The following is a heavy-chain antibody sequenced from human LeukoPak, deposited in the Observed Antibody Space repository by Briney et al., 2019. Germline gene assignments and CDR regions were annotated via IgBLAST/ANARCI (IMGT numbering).Heavy chain of an antibody. V-gene: IGHV3-23*01. CDR2: ISGSGDGK. CDR1: GFTFSNFA. CDR3: AKDLHYYVAMDV. D-gene: IGHD3-10*02. Sequence: GRSLRLSCAASGFTFSNFAMNWVRRAPGKGLEWVSTISGSGDGKYYADSVKGRFTISRDNSKNTLFLQMSSLSADDTALYYCAKDLHYYVAMDVWGQGTAVTVSS. J-gene: IGHJ6*02.